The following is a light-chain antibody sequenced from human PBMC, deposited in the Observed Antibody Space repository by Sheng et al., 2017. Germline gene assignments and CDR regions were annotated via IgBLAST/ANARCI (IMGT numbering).Light chain of an antibody. CDR1: SNDIGRYTY. CDR2: EVT. V-gene: IGLV2-8*01. CDR3: SSYTSSNNHVV. J-gene: IGLJ2*01. Sequence: QSALTQPPSASGSPGQSVTISCTGTSNDIGRYTYVSWYQQHPGKAPKLMIYEVTKRPSGVPDRFSGSKSGNTASLTVSGLQAEDEADYYCSSYTSSNNHVVFGGGTKLTVL.